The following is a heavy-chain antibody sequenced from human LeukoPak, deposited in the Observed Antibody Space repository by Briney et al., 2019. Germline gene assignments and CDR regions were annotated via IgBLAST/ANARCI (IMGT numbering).Heavy chain of an antibody. V-gene: IGHV1-2*02. J-gene: IGHJ4*02. Sequence: GASVKVSCKPSKYXFTGYYVHWVRQAPGQGLEWMGWLNPNSGGTNYAQKFQGRVTMTRDTSISTAYMELSRLRSDDTAVYFCARGRSFGELGGYWGQGTLVTVFS. CDR1: KYXFTGYY. CDR2: LNPNSGGT. CDR3: ARGRSFGELGGY. D-gene: IGHD3-10*01.